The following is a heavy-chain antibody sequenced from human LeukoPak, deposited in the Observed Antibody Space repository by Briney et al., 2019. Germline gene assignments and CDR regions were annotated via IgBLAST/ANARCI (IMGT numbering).Heavy chain of an antibody. V-gene: IGHV1-2*02. J-gene: IGHJ4*02. CDR2: IYPHSGGT. D-gene: IGHD2-2*01. CDR3: ARENTNMRTSDY. Sequence: ASVKVSCKASGYNFTGYYIHWVRQAPGQGLEWMGWIYPHSGGTNYAQKFQGRVTMTRDTSISTAYMELSRLTSDDTAVYYCARENTNMRTSDYWGQGALVTVSS. CDR1: GYNFTGYY.